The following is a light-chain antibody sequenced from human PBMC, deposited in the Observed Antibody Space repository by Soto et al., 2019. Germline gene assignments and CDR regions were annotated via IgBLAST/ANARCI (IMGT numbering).Light chain of an antibody. Sequence: ETVMTQSPATLSVSPGERATLSCRASQSVSSKLAWYQQKPGQAPRLLIYGASNRATGIPARFSGSGSGTDFTLTISSLEPEDFAVYYCSQRSTWPQITFGQGTRLEIK. CDR1: QSVSSK. CDR2: GAS. J-gene: IGKJ5*01. V-gene: IGKV3-11*01. CDR3: SQRSTWPQIT.